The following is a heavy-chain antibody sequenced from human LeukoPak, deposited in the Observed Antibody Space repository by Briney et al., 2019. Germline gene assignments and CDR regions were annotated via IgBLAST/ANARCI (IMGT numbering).Heavy chain of an antibody. CDR1: GYSFTSYW. CDR3: ATTSAEYYYDSSGEDAFDI. CDR2: IYPGDSDT. Sequence: GESLKISCKGSGYSFTSYWIGWVRQMPGKGLEWMGIIYPGDSDTRYSPSFQGQVTISADKSISTAYLQWSSLKASDTAMYYCATTSAEYYYDSSGEDAFDIWGQGTMVTVSS. D-gene: IGHD3-22*01. J-gene: IGHJ3*02. V-gene: IGHV5-51*01.